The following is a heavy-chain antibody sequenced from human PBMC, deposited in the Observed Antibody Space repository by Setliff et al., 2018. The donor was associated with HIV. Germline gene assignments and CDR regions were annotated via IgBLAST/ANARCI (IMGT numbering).Heavy chain of an antibody. V-gene: IGHV5-51*01. D-gene: IGHD1-26*01. Sequence: GESLKISCKGSGNSFTKFWIGWVRQMPGKGLEWMGIIYIGDSDTRYSPSFQGQVTISADKSISTAYLQWSSLKASDTAMYYCARRRTSGSLLDAFDVWGQGTMVTVSS. J-gene: IGHJ3*01. CDR1: GNSFTKFW. CDR3: ARRRTSGSLLDAFDV. CDR2: IYIGDSDT.